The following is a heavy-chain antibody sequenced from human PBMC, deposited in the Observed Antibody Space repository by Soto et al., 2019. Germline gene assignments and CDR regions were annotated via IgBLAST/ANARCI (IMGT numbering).Heavy chain of an antibody. CDR1: GYTFTSYG. J-gene: IGHJ4*02. CDR2: ISAYNGNT. CDR3: ARDRTYYYDSSGYQHFDY. V-gene: IGHV1-18*04. Sequence: ASVKVSCKASGYTFTSYGISWVRQAPGQGLEWMGWISAYNGNTNYAQKLRGRVTMTTDTSTSTAYMELRSLRSDDTAVYYCARDRTYYYDSSGYQHFDYWGQGTLVTVSS. D-gene: IGHD3-22*01.